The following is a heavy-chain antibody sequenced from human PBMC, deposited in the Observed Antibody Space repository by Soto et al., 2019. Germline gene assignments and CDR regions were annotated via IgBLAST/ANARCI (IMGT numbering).Heavy chain of an antibody. CDR3: AKALCACYYTYFYYFDY. D-gene: IGHD3-3*01. CDR2: ISGSGGST. J-gene: IGHJ4*02. CDR1: GFTFSSYA. V-gene: IGHV3-23*01. Sequence: EVQLLESGGGLVQPGGSLRLSCAASGFTFSSYAMNWVRQAPGKGLEWVSAISGSGGSTYYADSVKGRFTIARDKAMNTLYLHMNSLRAEDTAVYYCAKALCACYYTYFYYFDYWGQGTLVTVSS.